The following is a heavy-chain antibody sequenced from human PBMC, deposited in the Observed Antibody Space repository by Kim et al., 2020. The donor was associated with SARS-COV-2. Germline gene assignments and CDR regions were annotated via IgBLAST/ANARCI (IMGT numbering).Heavy chain of an antibody. CDR2: ISSSGSTI. Sequence: GGSLRLSCAASGFTFSDYYMSWIRQAPGKGLEWVSYISSSGSTIYYADSVKGRFTISRDNAKNSLYLQMNSLRAEDTAVYYCARDVRYRYYYDSSGYHYYYYGMDVWGQGTTVTVSS. D-gene: IGHD3-22*01. J-gene: IGHJ6*02. V-gene: IGHV3-11*01. CDR1: GFTFSDYY. CDR3: ARDVRYRYYYDSSGYHYYYYGMDV.